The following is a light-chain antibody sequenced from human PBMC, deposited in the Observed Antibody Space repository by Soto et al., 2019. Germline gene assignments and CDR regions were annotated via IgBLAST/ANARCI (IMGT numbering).Light chain of an antibody. CDR3: SSYTTTNTRV. V-gene: IGLV2-14*03. CDR2: DVS. J-gene: IGLJ2*01. Sequence: QSALAQPASVSASRGQSITISCTGTSSDIGYYNSVSWYQQHPGEAPQLLIYDVSYRPSGISSRFSGSKSGYTASLTISGLQAEDEADYYCSSYTTTNTRVFGGGTKLTVL. CDR1: SSDIGYYNS.